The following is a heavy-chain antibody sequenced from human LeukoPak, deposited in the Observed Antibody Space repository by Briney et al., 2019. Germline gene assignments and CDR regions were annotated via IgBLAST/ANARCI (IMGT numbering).Heavy chain of an antibody. D-gene: IGHD5-12*01. CDR3: AKAATTYYYYGMDV. CDR1: GFTFDDYT. V-gene: IGHV3-43*01. J-gene: IGHJ6*02. Sequence: AGGSPSLSCAASGFTFDDYTMHWVRQAPGKGLEWVSLISWDGGSTYYADSVKGRFTISRDNSKNSLYLQMNSLRTEDTALYYCAKAATTYYYYGMDVWGQGTTVTVSS. CDR2: ISWDGGST.